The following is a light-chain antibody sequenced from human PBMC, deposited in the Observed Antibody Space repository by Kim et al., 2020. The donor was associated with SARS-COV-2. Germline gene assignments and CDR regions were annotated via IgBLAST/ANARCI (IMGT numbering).Light chain of an antibody. Sequence: ALLHEERSPPSCRSGQSVNPSLAWYQHIRGDPTSRLIYAASTRATVIPARFSASGSVTDFTLTISSLDPEDFAVYYCQHRSNSLTFGSGTKVDI. CDR3: QHRSNSLT. V-gene: IGKV3-11*01. J-gene: IGKJ3*01. CDR2: AAS. CDR1: QSVNPS.